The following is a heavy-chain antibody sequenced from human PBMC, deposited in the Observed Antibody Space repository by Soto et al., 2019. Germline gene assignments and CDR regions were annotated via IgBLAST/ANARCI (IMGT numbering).Heavy chain of an antibody. Sequence: GGSLRLSCEASGFTFSSHEMNWIRQTPGKRLEWIAKISGSGSTINYADSVKGRFTISRDNVQRTLHLQMDSLRVEDTGVYYCARGGVYWGPGTQVTVSS. D-gene: IGHD2-8*01. CDR2: ISGSGSTI. V-gene: IGHV3-48*03. CDR3: ARGGVY. J-gene: IGHJ1*01. CDR1: GFTFSSHE.